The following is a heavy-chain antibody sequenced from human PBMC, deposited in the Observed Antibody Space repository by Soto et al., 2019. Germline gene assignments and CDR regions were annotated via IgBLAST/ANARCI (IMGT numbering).Heavy chain of an antibody. Sequence: QVQLVQSGAEVKKPGSSVKVSCKASGGTFSSYAISWVRQAPGQGLEWMGGIIPIFGTANYAQKFQGRVTNTADESTSTADMELRSLRAEDTSVYYCASQSIVGATTGYWGQGTLVTVSS. CDR3: ASQSIVGATTGY. CDR1: GGTFSSYA. V-gene: IGHV1-69*01. CDR2: IIPIFGTA. D-gene: IGHD1-26*01. J-gene: IGHJ4*02.